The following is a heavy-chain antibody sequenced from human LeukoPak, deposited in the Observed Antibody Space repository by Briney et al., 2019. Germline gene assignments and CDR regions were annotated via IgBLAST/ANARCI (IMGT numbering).Heavy chain of an antibody. Sequence: PSETLSPTCAVYGGSFSGYYWSWIRQPPGKGLEWIGEINHSGSTNYNPSLKSRVTISVDTSKNQFSLKLSSVTAADTAVYYCARGRSYGSGSHFDYWGQGTLVTVSS. CDR2: INHSGST. CDR1: GGSFSGYY. CDR3: ARGRSYGSGSHFDY. J-gene: IGHJ4*02. V-gene: IGHV4-34*01. D-gene: IGHD3-10*01.